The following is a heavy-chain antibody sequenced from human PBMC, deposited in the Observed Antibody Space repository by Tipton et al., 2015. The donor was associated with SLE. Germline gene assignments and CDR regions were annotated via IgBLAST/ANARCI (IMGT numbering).Heavy chain of an antibody. Sequence: SLRLSCAASGFSLSGYGMHWGRQAPGKGLEWLTFIRPDGSHESYGDSVKGRFTISRDTSKNTLFLQMKSLRVDDTGVYYCAKDFTNYGMDVWGQGTLVTVSS. V-gene: IGHV3-30*02. CDR1: GFSLSGYG. CDR3: AKDFTNYGMDV. CDR2: IRPDGSHE. D-gene: IGHD3-16*01. J-gene: IGHJ4*02.